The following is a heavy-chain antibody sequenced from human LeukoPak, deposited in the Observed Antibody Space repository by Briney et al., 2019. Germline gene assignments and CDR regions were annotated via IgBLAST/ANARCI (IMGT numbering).Heavy chain of an antibody. CDR2: IIPIFGTA. V-gene: IGHV1-69*05. Sequence: GASLKVSCKASGGTFSSYAISWGRQAPGQGLEWMGGIIPIFGTANYAQKFKGRVTITTDESTSTAYMELSSLRAEDTAAYYCARDSARRVGDMDYWGQGTLVTVSS. CDR1: GGTFSSYA. D-gene: IGHD2-15*01. CDR3: ARDSARRVGDMDY. J-gene: IGHJ4*02.